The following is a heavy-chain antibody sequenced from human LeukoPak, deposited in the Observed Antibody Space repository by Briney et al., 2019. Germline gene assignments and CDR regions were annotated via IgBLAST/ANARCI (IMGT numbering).Heavy chain of an antibody. D-gene: IGHD4-17*01. Sequence: PSETLSLTCTVSGGSISSGDYYWSWIRQPPGKGLEWIGYISYSGSTNYNPSLKSRVTISVDTSKNQFSLKLSSVTAADTAVYYCARDDYGASRAFDYWGQGTLVIVSS. CDR3: ARDDYGASRAFDY. V-gene: IGHV4-61*08. J-gene: IGHJ4*02. CDR2: ISYSGST. CDR1: GGSISSGDYY.